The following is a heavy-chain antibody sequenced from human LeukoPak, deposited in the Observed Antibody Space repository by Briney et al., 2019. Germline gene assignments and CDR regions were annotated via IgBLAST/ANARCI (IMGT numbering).Heavy chain of an antibody. Sequence: PGGSLRLSCVASGFTFSNHEMNWVRQAPGKGLEWLSYISNDANTIYYADSVRGRFSISRDNAKNSLFLQLNSPSAEDTAIYYCARGLRRGFCSSVSCSVFDYWGQGTLVTVSS. CDR2: ISNDANTI. CDR3: ARGLRRGFCSSVSCSVFDY. CDR1: GFTFSNHE. J-gene: IGHJ4*02. D-gene: IGHD2-2*01. V-gene: IGHV3-48*03.